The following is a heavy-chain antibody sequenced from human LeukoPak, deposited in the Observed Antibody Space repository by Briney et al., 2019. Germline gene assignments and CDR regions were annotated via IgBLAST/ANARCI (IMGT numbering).Heavy chain of an antibody. Sequence: GGSLRHSCAASGFTVSSNYMSWVRQAPGKGLEWVSVIYSGGSTYYADSVKGRFTISRDNSKNTLYLQMNSLRAEDTAVYYCAREAARPEGYYYYYYMDVWGKGTTVTVSS. CDR3: AREAARPEGYYYYYYMDV. D-gene: IGHD6-6*01. CDR1: GFTVSSNY. CDR2: IYSGGST. V-gene: IGHV3-66*01. J-gene: IGHJ6*03.